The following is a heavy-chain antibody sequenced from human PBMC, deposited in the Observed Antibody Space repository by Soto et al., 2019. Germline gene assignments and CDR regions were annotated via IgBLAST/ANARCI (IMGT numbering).Heavy chain of an antibody. V-gene: IGHV1-69*13. CDR2: IIPIFGTA. CDR1: GGTFSSYA. D-gene: IGHD3-22*01. CDR3: ARDYYDSSGYYYDAFNI. J-gene: IGHJ3*02. Sequence: ASVKVSCKASGGTFSSYAISWVRQAPGQRLEWMGGIIPIFGTANYAQKFQGRVTITADESTSTAYMELSSLRSEDTAVYYCARDYYDSSGYYYDAFNIWGQGTMVTVSS.